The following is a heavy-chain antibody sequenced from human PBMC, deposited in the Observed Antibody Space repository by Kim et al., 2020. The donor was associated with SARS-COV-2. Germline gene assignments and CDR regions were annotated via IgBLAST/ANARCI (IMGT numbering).Heavy chain of an antibody. Sequence: SETLSLTCTVSGGSISSYYWSWIRQPAGKGLEWIGRIYTSGSTNYNPSLKSRVTMSVDTSKNQFSLKLSSVTAADTAVYYCARSAYYYDSSGYYLYWYFDLWGRGTLVTVSS. CDR3: ARSAYYYDSSGYYLYWYFDL. CDR2: IYTSGST. V-gene: IGHV4-4*07. D-gene: IGHD3-22*01. CDR1: GGSISSYY. J-gene: IGHJ2*01.